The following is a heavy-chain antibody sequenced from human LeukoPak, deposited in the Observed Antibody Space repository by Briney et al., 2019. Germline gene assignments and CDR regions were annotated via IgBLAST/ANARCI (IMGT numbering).Heavy chain of an antibody. V-gene: IGHV4-34*01. CDR2: INRSGST. J-gene: IGHJ3*02. CDR1: GGSFSGYY. Sequence: PSETLSLTCAVYGGSFSGYYWSWIRQPPGKGLEWIGEINRSGSTNYNPSLKSRVTISVDTSKNQFSLKLSSVTAADTAVYYCARERVLGTDAFDIWGQGTMVTVSS. D-gene: IGHD2-8*01. CDR3: ARERVLGTDAFDI.